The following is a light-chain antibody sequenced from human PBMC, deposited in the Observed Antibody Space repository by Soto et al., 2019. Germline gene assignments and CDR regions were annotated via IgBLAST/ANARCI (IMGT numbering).Light chain of an antibody. J-gene: IGKJ3*01. CDR3: QQRSNWPLT. CDR1: QSVSSY. CDR2: DAS. Sequence: DIVLTQSPATLSLSPGERATLSCRASQSVSSYLVWFQQKPGQAPRLLIYDASTRATGIPARFSGSGSGTDFTLTISSLEPADFAVYYCQQRSNWPLTFGPGTKVDIK. V-gene: IGKV3-11*01.